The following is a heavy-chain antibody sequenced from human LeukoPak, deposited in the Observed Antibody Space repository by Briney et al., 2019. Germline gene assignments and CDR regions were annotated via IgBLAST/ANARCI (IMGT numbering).Heavy chain of an antibody. V-gene: IGHV4-34*01. J-gene: IGHJ4*02. CDR1: GVSFSTYY. D-gene: IGHD4-17*01. CDR3: ARQLYGSDY. Sequence: SETLFLTCDVSGVSFSTYYWSWIRQSPEKGLEWIGEVNHSGYTNYNPSLKGRVTISVDTSKNQFSPKLSSVTAADTAVYYCARQLYGSDYWGQGTLVTVSS. CDR2: VNHSGYT.